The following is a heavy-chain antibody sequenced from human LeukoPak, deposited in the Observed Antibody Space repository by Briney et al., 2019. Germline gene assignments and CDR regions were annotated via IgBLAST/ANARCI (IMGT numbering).Heavy chain of an antibody. V-gene: IGHV3-23*01. Sequence: GGSLRLSCVASGLTFSNYGISWVRQAPGKGLEWVSAISSTGGTTYYADSVKGHFTISRDNSKNTVYLQMNSLSAEDTAVYYCTTDGVGVEGATYDNWGQGTLVSVSS. CDR3: TTDGVGVEGATYDN. J-gene: IGHJ4*02. D-gene: IGHD1-26*01. CDR1: GLTFSNYG. CDR2: ISSTGGTT.